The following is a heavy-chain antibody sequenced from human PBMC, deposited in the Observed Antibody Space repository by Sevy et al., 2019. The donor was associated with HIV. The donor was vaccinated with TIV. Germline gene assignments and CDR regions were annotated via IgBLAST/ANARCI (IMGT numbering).Heavy chain of an antibody. CDR1: GYTLTEFS. D-gene: IGHD3-22*01. CDR3: ATTKDYYESSGYPFDY. J-gene: IGHJ4*02. V-gene: IGHV1-24*01. Sequence: ASVKVSCKVSGYTLTEFSMHWVRQAPGKGLEWMATFDPEDDETIYAQKFQDRVTMAEDTSTDTVYMELSSLRSEDTAVYYCATTKDYYESSGYPFDYWGQGTLVTVSS. CDR2: FDPEDDET.